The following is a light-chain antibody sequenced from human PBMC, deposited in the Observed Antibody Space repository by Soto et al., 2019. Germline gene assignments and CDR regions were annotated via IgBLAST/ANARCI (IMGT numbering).Light chain of an antibody. Sequence: EIVLTQSPGTLSLSPGERATLSCRASQIVSTSYLAWYQQKPGQAPRLLIYGASSRATDIPDRFSGSGSGTDFTLTISRLEPEDFAVYYCQQYGSSPMYTFGQGTPLEIK. J-gene: IGKJ2*01. CDR2: GAS. CDR1: QIVSTSY. V-gene: IGKV3-20*01. CDR3: QQYGSSPMYT.